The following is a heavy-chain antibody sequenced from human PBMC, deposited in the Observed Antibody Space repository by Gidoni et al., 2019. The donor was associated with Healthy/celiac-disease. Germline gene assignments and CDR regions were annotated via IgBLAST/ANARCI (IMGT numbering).Heavy chain of an antibody. Sequence: QVLLQESGQGLVKPSETLSLTCTVPGGTVSGGSISNYYWSWIRQPPGKGLEWIGYISYSGSTKYNPSLKSRVSISVDMSKNQFSLKLNSVTAADTAVYYCARIAGVAETLEAFDFWGQGTMVTVSS. J-gene: IGHJ3*01. CDR2: ISYSGST. CDR3: ARIAGVAETLEAFDF. CDR1: GGSISNYY. D-gene: IGHD6-19*01. V-gene: IGHV4-59*01.